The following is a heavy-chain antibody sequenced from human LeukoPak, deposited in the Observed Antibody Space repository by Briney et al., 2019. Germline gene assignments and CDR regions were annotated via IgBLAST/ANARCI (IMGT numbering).Heavy chain of an antibody. CDR2: LYSDGKT. CDR1: GFTVSTNQ. CDR3: AKQNYYDSSGDYYFDY. V-gene: IGHV3-53*01. Sequence: GESLRLSCAASGFTVSTNQMSWVRQAPGKGLEWVSALYSDGKTYYEDSVKGRFTISRDNSKNTLYVQMNSLRTEDTAVYYCAKQNYYDSSGDYYFDYWGQGTLVTVSS. D-gene: IGHD3-22*01. J-gene: IGHJ4*02.